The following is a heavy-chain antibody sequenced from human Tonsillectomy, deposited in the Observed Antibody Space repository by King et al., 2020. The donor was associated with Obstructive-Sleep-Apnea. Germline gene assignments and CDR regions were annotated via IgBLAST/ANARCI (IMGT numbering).Heavy chain of an antibody. J-gene: IGHJ6*02. V-gene: IGHV3-48*01. CDR1: GFTFSSYS. CDR2: ISSSSSTI. Sequence: VQLVESGGGLVQPGGSLRLSCAASGFTFSSYSMNWVRQAPGKGLEGVSYISSSSSTIYYADSVKGRFTISRDNAKNSLYLQMNSLRAEDTAVYYCARETPYCSSTSCYYYYYGMDVWGQGTTVTVSS. CDR3: ARETPYCSSTSCYYYYYGMDV. D-gene: IGHD2-2*01.